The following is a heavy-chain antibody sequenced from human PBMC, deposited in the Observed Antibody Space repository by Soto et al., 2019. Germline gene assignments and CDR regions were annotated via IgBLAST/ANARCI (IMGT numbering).Heavy chain of an antibody. CDR1: GFTVSSNY. D-gene: IGHD2-2*01. J-gene: IGHJ6*03. CDR3: ARDEVVPAAMLPGGYMDV. Sequence: GGSLRLSCAASGFTVSSNYMSWVRQAPGKGLEWVSVIYSGGSTYYADSGKGGVTISRDKSKNTLYLQMNSLGAEDTAVYYCARDEVVPAAMLPGGYMDVWGKGTTVTVSS. V-gene: IGHV3-66*01. CDR2: IYSGGST.